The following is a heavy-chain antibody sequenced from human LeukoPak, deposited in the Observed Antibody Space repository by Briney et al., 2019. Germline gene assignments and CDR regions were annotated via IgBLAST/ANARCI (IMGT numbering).Heavy chain of an antibody. J-gene: IGHJ4*02. CDR3: ARDYYDSSGQQDY. V-gene: IGHV3-7*01. CDR1: GFTFSSYW. D-gene: IGHD3-22*01. Sequence: GGSLRLSCAASGFTFSSYWMSWVRQAPGKGLEWVANIKQDGSEKYYVDSVKGRFTISRDNAKNSLYLQMNNLRAEDTAVYYCARDYYDSSGQQDYWGQGTLVTVSS. CDR2: IKQDGSEK.